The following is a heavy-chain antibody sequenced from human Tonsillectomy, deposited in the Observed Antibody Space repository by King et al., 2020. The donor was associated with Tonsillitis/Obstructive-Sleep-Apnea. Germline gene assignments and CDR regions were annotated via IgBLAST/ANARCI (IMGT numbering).Heavy chain of an antibody. Sequence: QLQESGPGLXKPSETLSLTCXVSGGSIGSDYWSWIRQPPGKGLEWIGXXXXXXGPRYNPSLKSXXTISLDTSKXQFXLKLRSVTAADTAVYYCATQTTVTYFDSWGQGTLVTVSS. V-gene: IGHV4-59*08. CDR1: GGSIGSDY. CDR2: XXXXXGP. CDR3: ATQTTVTYFDS. J-gene: IGHJ4*02. D-gene: IGHD4-11*01.